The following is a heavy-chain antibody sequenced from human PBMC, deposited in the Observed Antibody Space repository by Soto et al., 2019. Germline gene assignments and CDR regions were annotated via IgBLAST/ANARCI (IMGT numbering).Heavy chain of an antibody. Sequence: PGESLKISCQASGYTFTKYWVGWVRQMPGKGLEWMGIIYPGDSDTRYSPSFQGQVTISADKSISTAYLQWSSLKASDTAMYYCARHSMSSSSLYYYYYGMDVWGQGTTVTVSS. D-gene: IGHD6-13*01. J-gene: IGHJ6*02. CDR2: IYPGDSDT. V-gene: IGHV5-51*01. CDR1: GYTFTKYW. CDR3: ARHSMSSSSLYYYYYGMDV.